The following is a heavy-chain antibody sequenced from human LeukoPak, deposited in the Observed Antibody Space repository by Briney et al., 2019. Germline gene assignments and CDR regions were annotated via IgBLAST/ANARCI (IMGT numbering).Heavy chain of an antibody. CDR3: AREGSGSYYAIDY. Sequence: GGSLRLSCAASGFTFSSYAMHWVRQAPGKGLEYVSAISSNGGSTYYATSVKGRFTISRDNSKNTLYLQMGSLRAEDMAVYYCAREGSGSYYAIDYWGQGTLVTVSS. CDR1: GFTFSSYA. CDR2: ISSNGGST. D-gene: IGHD1-26*01. V-gene: IGHV3-64*01. J-gene: IGHJ4*02.